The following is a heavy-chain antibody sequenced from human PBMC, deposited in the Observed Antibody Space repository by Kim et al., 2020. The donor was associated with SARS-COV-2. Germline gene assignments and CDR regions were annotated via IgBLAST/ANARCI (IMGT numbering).Heavy chain of an antibody. V-gene: IGHV3-30*07. Sequence: DSVKGRFTISRDNSKNTLYLQRNSLRAEDTAFYYCARGGRSWNSFDYWGQGTLLIVSS. CDR3: ARGGRSWNSFDY. D-gene: IGHD6-13*01. J-gene: IGHJ4*02.